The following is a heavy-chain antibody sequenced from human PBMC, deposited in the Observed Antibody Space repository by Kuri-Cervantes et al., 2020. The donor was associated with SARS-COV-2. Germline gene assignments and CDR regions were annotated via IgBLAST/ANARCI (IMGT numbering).Heavy chain of an antibody. J-gene: IGHJ4*02. CDR2: IYYSGST. V-gene: IGHV4-59*01. D-gene: IGHD1-26*01. CDR1: GGSISSYY. CDR3: AGWNSGSYEYFDF. Sequence: GSLRLSCTVSGGSISSYYWSWIRQPPGKGLEWIGYIYYSGSTSYNPSLKSRVTISVDTSKNQFSLKLSSVTAADTAVYYCAGWNSGSYEYFDFWGQGTLVTVSS.